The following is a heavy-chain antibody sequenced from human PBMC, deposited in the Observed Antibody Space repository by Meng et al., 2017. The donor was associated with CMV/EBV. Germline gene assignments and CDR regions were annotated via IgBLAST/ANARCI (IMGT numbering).Heavy chain of an antibody. CDR1: GGSFSGYY. D-gene: IGHD3-3*01. V-gene: IGHV4-34*01. J-gene: IGHJ5*02. CDR2: INHSGST. Sequence: SETLSLTCAVYGGSFSGYYWSWIRQPPGKGLEWIGEINHSGSTYYNPSLKSRVTISVDTSKNQFSLKLSSVTAADTAVYYCARQEQEIFGFLSRWFDPWGQGTLVTVSS. CDR3: ARQEQEIFGFLSRWFDP.